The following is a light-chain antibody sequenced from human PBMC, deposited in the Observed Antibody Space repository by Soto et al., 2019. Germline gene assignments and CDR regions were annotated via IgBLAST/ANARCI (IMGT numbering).Light chain of an antibody. Sequence: IVLTQSPGTLSLSPGERAPLSCRASQSVSTTYLAWYQQKPGQAPRLLIYGASSRATGIPDRFSGSGSGTDFTLTISRLEPEDFAVYYCQQYGSSRWTFGQGTKVDIK. CDR1: QSVSTTY. CDR2: GAS. V-gene: IGKV3-20*01. CDR3: QQYGSSRWT. J-gene: IGKJ1*01.